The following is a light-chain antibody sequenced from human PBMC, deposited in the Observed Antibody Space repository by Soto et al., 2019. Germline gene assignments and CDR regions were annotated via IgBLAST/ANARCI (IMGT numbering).Light chain of an antibody. CDR3: QHYNSYSEA. CDR1: QTISSW. V-gene: IGKV1-5*03. CDR2: KAS. J-gene: IGKJ1*01. Sequence: DIQMTQSPSTLSGSVGDRVTITCRASQTISSWLAWYQQKPGQAPKLLIYKASTLTSGVPSRFSGRGSGTEFTLTISSLQPDDFATYYCQHYNSYSEAFGQGTKVELK.